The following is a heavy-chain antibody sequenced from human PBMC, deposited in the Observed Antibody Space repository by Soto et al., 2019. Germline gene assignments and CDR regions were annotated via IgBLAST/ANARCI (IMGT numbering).Heavy chain of an antibody. CDR2: ISSSSSII. CDR3: ANYDSSGYGPLSIDY. J-gene: IGHJ4*02. D-gene: IGHD3-22*01. CDR1: GLTFTSYS. V-gene: IGHV3-48*01. Sequence: PGGSLRLSCAAFGLTFTSYSMNWVRQAPGKGLEWVSFISSSSSIIYYADSVKGRFTISRDNFKNTLFLQMNSLRAVDMFVYYYANYDSSGYGPLSIDYWGQGTLVTVSS.